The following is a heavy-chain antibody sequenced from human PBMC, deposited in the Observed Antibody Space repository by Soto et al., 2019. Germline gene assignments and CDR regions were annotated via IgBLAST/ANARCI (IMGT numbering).Heavy chain of an antibody. D-gene: IGHD2-21*01. CDR2: ISYDGSNK. J-gene: IGHJ6*02. V-gene: IGHV3-30*18. Sequence: PGGSLRLSCAASGFTFSSYGMHWVRQAPGKGLEWVAVISYDGSNKYYADSVKGRFTISRDNSKNTLYLQMNSLRAEDTAVYYCAKDRAVVKYYYYYGMDVWGQGTTVTVSS. CDR1: GFTFSSYG. CDR3: AKDRAVVKYYYYYGMDV.